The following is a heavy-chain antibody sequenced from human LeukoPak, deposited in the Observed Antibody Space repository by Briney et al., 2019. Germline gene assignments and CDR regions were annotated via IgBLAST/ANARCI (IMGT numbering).Heavy chain of an antibody. CDR3: ARVRAAAVHFDY. CDR1: GGSFSGYY. V-gene: IGHV4-34*01. J-gene: IGHJ4*02. D-gene: IGHD6-13*01. Sequence: SETLSLTCAVYGGSFSGYYWSWIRQPPGKGLEWIGEINHSGNTNYNSSLKSRVTISIDTSKNQFSLKLTSVTAADTAVYYCARVRAAAVHFDYWGQGTLVTVSS. CDR2: INHSGNT.